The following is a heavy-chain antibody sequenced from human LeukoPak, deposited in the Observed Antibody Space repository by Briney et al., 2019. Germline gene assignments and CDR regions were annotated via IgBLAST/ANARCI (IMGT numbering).Heavy chain of an antibody. CDR1: GFTFDDYA. Sequence: GGSLRLSCAASGFTFDDYAMHWVRQAPGKGLEWVSLISGDGGSTYYADSVKGRFTISRDNGKNSLYLQMNSLRTEDTALYYCAKDMEHSYGYVGDYYYYGMDVWGQGTRSPSP. J-gene: IGHJ6*02. CDR2: ISGDGGST. V-gene: IGHV3-43*02. CDR3: AKDMEHSYGYVGDYYYYGMDV. D-gene: IGHD5-18*01.